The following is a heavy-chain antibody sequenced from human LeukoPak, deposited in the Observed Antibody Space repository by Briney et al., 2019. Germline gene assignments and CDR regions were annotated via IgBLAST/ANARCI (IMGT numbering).Heavy chain of an antibody. CDR2: INHSGST. V-gene: IGHV4-34*01. D-gene: IGHD3-16*02. J-gene: IGHJ6*02. CDR1: GGSFSGYY. Sequence: TSETLSLTCAVYGGSFSGYYWSWIRQPPGKGLEWIGEINHSGSTNYNPSLKSRVTISVDTSKNQFSLKLSSVTAVDTAVYYCARGRRVGELSLSTYYYYYGMDVWGQGTTVTVSS. CDR3: ARGRRVGELSLSTYYYYYGMDV.